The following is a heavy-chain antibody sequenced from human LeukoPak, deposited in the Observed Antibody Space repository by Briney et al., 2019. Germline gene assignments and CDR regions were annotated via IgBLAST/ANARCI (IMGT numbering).Heavy chain of an antibody. Sequence: SETLSLTCAVYGGSFSGYYWSWIRQPPGKGLEWIGEINHSGSTNYNPSLKSRVTISVDTSKNQFSLKLSSVTAADTAVYYCARVVGATSNFDYWGQGTLVTVSS. D-gene: IGHD1-26*01. CDR1: GGSFSGYY. CDR2: INHSGST. CDR3: ARVVGATSNFDY. J-gene: IGHJ4*02. V-gene: IGHV4-34*01.